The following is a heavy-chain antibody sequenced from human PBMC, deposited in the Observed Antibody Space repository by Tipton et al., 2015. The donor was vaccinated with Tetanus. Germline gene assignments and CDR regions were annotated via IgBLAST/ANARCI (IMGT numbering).Heavy chain of an antibody. CDR2: IFYSGST. V-gene: IGHV4-59*01. J-gene: IGHJ6*03. D-gene: IGHD6-13*01. CDR1: GGSISGFY. Sequence: TLSLTCSVSGGSISGFYWSWVRQPPGKGLEWIGSIFYSGSTNYNPSLKSRVTISVDTSKNQFSLKLSSVTAADTAVYYCARSEQQLVRGYYYYYYMDVWGKGTTVTVSS. CDR3: ARSEQQLVRGYYYYYYMDV.